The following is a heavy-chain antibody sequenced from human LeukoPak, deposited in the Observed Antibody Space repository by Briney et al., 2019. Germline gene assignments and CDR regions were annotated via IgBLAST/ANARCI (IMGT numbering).Heavy chain of an antibody. Sequence: SETLSLTCAVYGGFFSGYYWSWIRQPPGKGLEWIGEINHSGSTNYNPSLKSRVTISVDTSKNQFSLKLSSVTAADTAVYYCARGLSSYSWFDYWGQGTLVTVSS. J-gene: IGHJ4*02. D-gene: IGHD5-18*01. CDR2: INHSGST. CDR3: ARGLSSYSWFDY. CDR1: GGFFSGYY. V-gene: IGHV4-34*01.